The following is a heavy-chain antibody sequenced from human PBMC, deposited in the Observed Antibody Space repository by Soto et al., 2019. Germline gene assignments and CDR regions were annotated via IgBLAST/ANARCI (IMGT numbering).Heavy chain of an antibody. CDR2: ISGGGSNT. Sequence: GGSLRLSCAASGFPFSSYVMAWVRQAPGEGLEWVSGISGGGSNTFYADSVKGRFTISRDNSKNTLLLQMNSLGAEDTAVYYCAKDSNKYSSSLRGRYFDYWGQGIGVTVSS. CDR1: GFPFSSYV. D-gene: IGHD4-4*01. CDR3: AKDSNKYSSSLRGRYFDY. J-gene: IGHJ4*02. V-gene: IGHV3-23*01.